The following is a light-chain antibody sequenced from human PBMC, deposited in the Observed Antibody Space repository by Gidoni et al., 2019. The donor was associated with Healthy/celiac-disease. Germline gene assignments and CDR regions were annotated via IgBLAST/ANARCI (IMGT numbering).Light chain of an antibody. Sequence: IVLTQSPGTLSLSPGERATLSCRASQSVSSSYLAWYQQKPGQAPRLLIYGASSRATGIPDRFSGSGSGTDFTLTISRLEPEDFAVYYCQQYGSSPRITCGQGTRLEIK. J-gene: IGKJ5*01. CDR3: QQYGSSPRIT. V-gene: IGKV3-20*01. CDR2: GAS. CDR1: QSVSSSY.